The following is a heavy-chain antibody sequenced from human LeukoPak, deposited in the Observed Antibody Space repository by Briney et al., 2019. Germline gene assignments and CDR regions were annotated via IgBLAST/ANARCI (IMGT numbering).Heavy chain of an antibody. CDR2: IIPILGIA. Sequence: SVKVSCKASGGTFSSYAISWVRQAPGQGLEWMGRIIPILGIANYAQKFQGRVTITADKSTSTAYMELSSLRSEDTAVYYCARTWFTIFGVVIQYNWFDPWGQGTLVTVSS. V-gene: IGHV1-69*04. J-gene: IGHJ5*02. D-gene: IGHD3-3*01. CDR3: ARTWFTIFGVVIQYNWFDP. CDR1: GGTFSSYA.